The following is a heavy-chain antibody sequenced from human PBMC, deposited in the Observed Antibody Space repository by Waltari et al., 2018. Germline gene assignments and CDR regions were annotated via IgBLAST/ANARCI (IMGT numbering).Heavy chain of an antibody. J-gene: IGHJ6*03. D-gene: IGHD6-19*01. CDR2: INHNASP. V-gene: IGHV4-34*01. CDR1: GGSFRGSY. Sequence: QVQLLQWGAGLLKPSAALSLTCAVYGGSFRGSYWGWLRPLPGKGLEWLGEINHNASPDYNPSLKSRATISIETSKNQFSLKLDSVTAADTGVYYCARGWLQVAPPYYYYMDVWDRGTAVTVSS. CDR3: ARGWLQVAPPYYYYMDV.